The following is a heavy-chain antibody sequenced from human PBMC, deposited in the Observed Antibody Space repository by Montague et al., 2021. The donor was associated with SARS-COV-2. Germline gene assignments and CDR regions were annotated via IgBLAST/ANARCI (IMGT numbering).Heavy chain of an antibody. CDR1: GFSLSSYS. V-gene: IGHV3-48*02. CDR3: ARDAGYNWNTEAYASDM. Sequence: SLRLSCAASGFSLSSYSMNWVRQAPGKGLEWVSYFSGSSTKMNFADSVKGRFTTSRDIAKNSLYLQMDSLTDEDTAVYYCARDAGYNWNTEAYASDMWGQGTMVVVSS. J-gene: IGHJ3*02. CDR2: FSGSSTKM. D-gene: IGHD1/OR15-1a*01.